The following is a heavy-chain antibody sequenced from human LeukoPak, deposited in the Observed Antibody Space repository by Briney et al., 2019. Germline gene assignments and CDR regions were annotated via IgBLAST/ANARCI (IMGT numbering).Heavy chain of an antibody. J-gene: IGHJ4*02. Sequence: PSETLSLTCTVSGGSISSSSYYWGWIRQPPGTGLEWIGSIYYSGSTYYNPSLKSRVTISVDTSKNQFSLKLSSVTAADTAVYYCARSTRNYFDYWGQGTLVTVSS. D-gene: IGHD2-15*01. CDR1: GGSISSSSYY. CDR3: ARSTRNYFDY. CDR2: IYYSGST. V-gene: IGHV4-39*01.